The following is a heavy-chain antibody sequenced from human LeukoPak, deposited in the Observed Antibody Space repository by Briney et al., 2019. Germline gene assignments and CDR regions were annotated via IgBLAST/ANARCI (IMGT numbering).Heavy chain of an antibody. D-gene: IGHD4-17*01. CDR1: GFTFSSYG. Sequence: GGSLRLSCAASGFTFSSYGMHWVRQAPGKGLEGVTFIRYDGSNKYYADSVKGRFTISRDNSKNTLYLQMNSLRAEDTAVYYCAKGSSKYGDYINYYGMDVWGQGTTVTVSS. V-gene: IGHV3-30*02. J-gene: IGHJ6*02. CDR3: AKGSSKYGDYINYYGMDV. CDR2: IRYDGSNK.